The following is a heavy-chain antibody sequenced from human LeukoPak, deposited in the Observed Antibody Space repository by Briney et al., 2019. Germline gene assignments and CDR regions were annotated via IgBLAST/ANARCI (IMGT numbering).Heavy chain of an antibody. CDR1: GFTVSSDY. Sequence: GGSLRLSCAASGFTVSSDYMSWVRQAPGKGLEWVSVIYSGGSTYYTDSVKGRFTISRDNSKNTLYLQMNSLRAEDTAVYYCAREDGDYVFDYWGQGTLVTVSS. D-gene: IGHD4-17*01. J-gene: IGHJ4*02. CDR3: AREDGDYVFDY. V-gene: IGHV3-53*01. CDR2: IYSGGST.